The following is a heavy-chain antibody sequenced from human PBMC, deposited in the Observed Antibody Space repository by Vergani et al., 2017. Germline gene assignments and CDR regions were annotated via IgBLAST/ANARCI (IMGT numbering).Heavy chain of an antibody. CDR2: IYDNGNT. D-gene: IGHD5-24*01. J-gene: IGHJ6*02. CDR1: GVSIKSRSYY. Sequence: QLQLQESGPGLVKPSETLSLTCAVSGVSIKSRSYYWGWIRQSPGKGLELIGSIYDNGNTYYNPSLKSRVAISVDTSKNQVSLNLGSVTAADTAVYYCARNRAIELAGRMRYYYAIDVWCQGTTVTVSS. CDR3: ARNRAIELAGRMRYYYAIDV. V-gene: IGHV4-39*01.